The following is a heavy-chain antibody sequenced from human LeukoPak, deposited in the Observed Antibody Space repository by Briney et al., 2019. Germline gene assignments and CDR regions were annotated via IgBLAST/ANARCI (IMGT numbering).Heavy chain of an antibody. J-gene: IGHJ3*02. Sequence: GASVKVSCKASGYTFTGYYMHWVRQAPGQGLEWMGWINPNSGGTNYAQKFQGRVTMTRDTSISTAYMELSRLRSDDTAVYYCAREGIAVAGTKIDAFDIWGQGTMVTVSS. D-gene: IGHD6-19*01. CDR3: AREGIAVAGTKIDAFDI. V-gene: IGHV1-2*02. CDR2: INPNSGGT. CDR1: GYTFTGYY.